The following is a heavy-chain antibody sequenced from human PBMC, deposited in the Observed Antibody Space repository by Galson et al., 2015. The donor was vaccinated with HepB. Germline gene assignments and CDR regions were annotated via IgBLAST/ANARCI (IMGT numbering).Heavy chain of an antibody. D-gene: IGHD2-15*01. V-gene: IGHV3-23*01. CDR2: ISGSGGST. CDR1: GFTFSSYA. CDR3: ANQITPTNLYFDY. J-gene: IGHJ4*02. Sequence: SLRLSCAASGFTFSSYAMSWVRQAPGKGLEWVSAISGSGGSTYYADSVRGRFTISRDNSKNTLYLQMNSLRAEDTAVYYCANQITPTNLYFDYWGQGTLVTVSS.